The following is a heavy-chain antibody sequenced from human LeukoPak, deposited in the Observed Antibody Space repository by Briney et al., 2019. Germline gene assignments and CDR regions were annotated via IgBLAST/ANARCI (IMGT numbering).Heavy chain of an antibody. Sequence: PGGSLRLSCAASGLTFSSYTMNWVRQAPGKGLEWVSAISGSGGSTFYADSVKGRFTISRDNSRNTLYLQMNSLRAEDTAAYYCARYIPPLSWLNYWGQGTLVTVSS. CDR2: ISGSGGST. J-gene: IGHJ4*02. D-gene: IGHD5-12*01. CDR3: ARYIPPLSWLNY. CDR1: GLTFSSYT. V-gene: IGHV3-23*01.